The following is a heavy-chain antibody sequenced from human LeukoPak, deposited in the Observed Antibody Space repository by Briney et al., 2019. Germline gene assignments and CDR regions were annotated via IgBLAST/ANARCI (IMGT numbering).Heavy chain of an antibody. J-gene: IGHJ4*02. CDR1: GYTFTGYY. Sequence: ASVKVSCKASGYTFTGYYMHWVRQAPGQGLEWMGWINPNSGGTNYAQKFQGWVTMTRDTSISTAYMELSRLRSDDTAVYYCAREDIVVVGGSSLQFDYWGQGTLVTVSS. V-gene: IGHV1-2*04. CDR3: AREDIVVVGGSSLQFDY. CDR2: INPNSGGT. D-gene: IGHD2-15*01.